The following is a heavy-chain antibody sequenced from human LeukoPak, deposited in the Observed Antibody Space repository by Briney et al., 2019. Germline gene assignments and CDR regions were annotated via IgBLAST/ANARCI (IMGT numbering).Heavy chain of an antibody. CDR2: ITTDGSNT. Sequence: PGGSLRLSCAASGFTFSRDWMHWVRQAPGKGLVWVSRITTDGSNTNYADSVKGRLTISRDNAKNTLYLQMNSLRAEDTAVYYCTSHYDSSGYLPDSWGQGTLVTVSS. V-gene: IGHV3-74*01. CDR1: GFTFSRDW. CDR3: TSHYDSSGYLPDS. J-gene: IGHJ5*01. D-gene: IGHD3-22*01.